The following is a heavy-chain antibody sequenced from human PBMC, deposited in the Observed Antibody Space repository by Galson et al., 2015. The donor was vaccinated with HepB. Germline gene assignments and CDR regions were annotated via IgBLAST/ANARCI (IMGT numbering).Heavy chain of an antibody. J-gene: IGHJ6*02. CDR2: INSNGGST. Sequence: SLRLSCAASGFTFNTYAMSWVRQAPGKGLEWVSGINSNGGSTYYADSVKGRFTISRDNSKNTLYLQMNSLRPDDTALYYCAKGKTSRYYGMDVWGQGTTVTVSS. V-gene: IGHV3-23*01. CDR1: GFTFNTYA. CDR3: AKGKTSRYYGMDV.